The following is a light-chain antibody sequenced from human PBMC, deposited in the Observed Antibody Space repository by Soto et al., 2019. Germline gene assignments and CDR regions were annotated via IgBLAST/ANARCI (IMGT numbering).Light chain of an antibody. Sequence: SHMLQSPSTLPASVGHRVTITYQLSQSISSWLAWYQQKPGKAPKLLIYDASSLESGVPSRFSGSGSGTEFTLTISSLQPDEFAAYYWHQYYSDSPRTFGQGTKVEI. V-gene: IGKV1-5*01. J-gene: IGKJ1*01. CDR3: HQYYSDSPRT. CDR2: DAS. CDR1: QSISSW.